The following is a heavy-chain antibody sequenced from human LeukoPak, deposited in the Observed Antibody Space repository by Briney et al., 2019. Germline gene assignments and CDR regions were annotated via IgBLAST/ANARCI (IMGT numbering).Heavy chain of an antibody. CDR3: ARADRYGTTWYGRVDY. Sequence: ETLSLTCTVSGXSISTYYWSWVRQAPGKGQESVSDIRSTGGTTAYADSVKGRFTISRDNSRNTLYLQMNSLRAEDTAVYYCARADRYGTTWYGRVDYWGQGTLVTVSS. J-gene: IGHJ4*02. CDR2: IRSTGGTT. V-gene: IGHV3-23*01. CDR1: GXSISTYY. D-gene: IGHD6-13*01.